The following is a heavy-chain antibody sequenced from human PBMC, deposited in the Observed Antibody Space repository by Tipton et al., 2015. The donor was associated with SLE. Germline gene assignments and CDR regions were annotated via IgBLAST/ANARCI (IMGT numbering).Heavy chain of an antibody. J-gene: IGHJ2*01. V-gene: IGHV3-21*01. CDR3: ARIWGPDWYFDL. D-gene: IGHD7-27*01. CDR2: ISSTSDYM. Sequence: GSLRLSCAASGFTFSSFSMNWVRRAPGKGLEWVSAISSTSDYMYYADSVKGRFTVSRDNAKNSLFLQMNSLRAEDTAVYYCARIWGPDWYFDLWGRGTLVTVSS. CDR1: GFTFSSFS.